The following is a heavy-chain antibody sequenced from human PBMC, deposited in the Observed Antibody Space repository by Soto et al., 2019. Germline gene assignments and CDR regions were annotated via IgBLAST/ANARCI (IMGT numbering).Heavy chain of an antibody. CDR1: GGTFSSYA. V-gene: IGHV1-69*12. Sequence: QVQLVQSGAEVKKPGSSVKVSCKASGGTFSSYAISWVRQAPGQGLEWMGGIIPIFGTANYAQKFQGRVTITADESTSTVSMELRSRRSEDPVLYYCARAREGTTVPLDVWGQGTTVTVSS. J-gene: IGHJ6*02. CDR3: ARAREGTTVPLDV. D-gene: IGHD4-17*01. CDR2: IIPIFGTA.